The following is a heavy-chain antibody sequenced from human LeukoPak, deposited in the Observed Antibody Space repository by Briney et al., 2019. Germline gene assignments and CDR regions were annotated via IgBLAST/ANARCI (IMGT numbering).Heavy chain of an antibody. V-gene: IGHV3-23*01. CDR2: ISPNADRT. CDR3: AIMHGYYDGSGYWVQ. D-gene: IGHD3-22*01. CDR1: GFTFGSYA. Sequence: GGSLRLSCAASGFTFGSYAMSWVRQAPGKGLEWVSFISPNADRTSKADSVEGRFTISRDDPRNTLYLQMNSLRDDDTAVYYCAIMHGYYDGSGYWVQWGQGTLVTVSS. J-gene: IGHJ4*02.